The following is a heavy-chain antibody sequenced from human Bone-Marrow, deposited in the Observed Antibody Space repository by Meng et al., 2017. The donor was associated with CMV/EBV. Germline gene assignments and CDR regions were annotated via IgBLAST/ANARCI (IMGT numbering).Heavy chain of an antibody. D-gene: IGHD3-10*01. CDR1: GGTFSSYT. V-gene: IGHV1-69*05. CDR2: IIPIFGTA. CDR3: ARIRVWFGDFDY. J-gene: IGHJ4*02. Sequence: SVKVSCKASGGTFSSYTISWVRQAPGQGLEWMGGIIPIFGTANYAQKFQGRVTMTTDTSTSTAYMELRSLRSDDTAVYYCARIRVWFGDFDYWGQGTLVTVSS.